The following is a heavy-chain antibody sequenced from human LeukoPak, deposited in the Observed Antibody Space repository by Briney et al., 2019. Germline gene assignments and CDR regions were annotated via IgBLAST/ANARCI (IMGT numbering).Heavy chain of an antibody. J-gene: IGHJ5*02. CDR3: ASASGSYYNWFDP. V-gene: IGHV4-30-2*01. D-gene: IGHD3-10*01. Sequence: SRTLSLTCAVSGGSISSGGYSWSWIRQPPGKGLEWIGYIYHSGSTYYNPSLKSRVTISVDRSKNQFSLELSSVTAADTAVYYCASASGSYYNWFDPWGQGTLVTVSS. CDR1: GGSISSGGYS. CDR2: IYHSGST.